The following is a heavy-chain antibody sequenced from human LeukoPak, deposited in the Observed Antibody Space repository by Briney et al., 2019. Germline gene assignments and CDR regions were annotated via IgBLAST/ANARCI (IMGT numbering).Heavy chain of an antibody. Sequence: GSLRLSCAASGLTFSTYWMHWVRQAPGKGLAWVARINPDGGIRTYANSVQGRVTISRDTAKDTLFLQMNSLGAEDTAVYYCAREARVGGALQYWGQGTPVTVSS. CDR1: GLTFSTYW. CDR3: AREARVGGALQY. D-gene: IGHD1-26*01. CDR2: INPDGGIR. J-gene: IGHJ4*02. V-gene: IGHV3-74*03.